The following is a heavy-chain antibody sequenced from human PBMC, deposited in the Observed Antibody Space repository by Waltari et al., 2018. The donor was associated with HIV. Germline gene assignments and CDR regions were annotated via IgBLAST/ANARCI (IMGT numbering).Heavy chain of an antibody. CDR1: GGSLRGYY. Sequence: QVQLQQWGAGLLRPSETLSLTCAVYGGSLRGYYWTWVRRTPQKGLKWIGEVKQYGSATDNPPLRGRVAIALDTSKNQFSLKRTSVTAADTGVYYCARGQDAVLNGKYYYDGMDVWGQGTTVIVSS. CDR2: VKQYGSA. CDR3: ARGQDAVLNGKYYYDGMDV. D-gene: IGHD3-10*01. J-gene: IGHJ6*02. V-gene: IGHV4-34*01.